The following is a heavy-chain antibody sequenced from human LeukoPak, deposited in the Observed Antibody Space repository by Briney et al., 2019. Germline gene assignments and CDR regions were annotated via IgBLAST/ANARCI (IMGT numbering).Heavy chain of an antibody. J-gene: IGHJ4*02. D-gene: IGHD6-19*01. CDR2: ISSSGSTI. CDR1: GFTFSDYY. Sequence: GGSLRLSCAASGFTFSDYYMSWIRQAPGKGLEWVPYISSSGSTIYYADSVKGRFTISRDNAKNSLYLQMNSLRAEDTAVYYCVRARAVAAPQDYWGQGTLVTVSS. V-gene: IGHV3-11*01. CDR3: VRARAVAAPQDY.